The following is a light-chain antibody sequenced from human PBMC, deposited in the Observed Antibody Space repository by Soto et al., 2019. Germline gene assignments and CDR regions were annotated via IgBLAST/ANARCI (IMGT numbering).Light chain of an antibody. J-gene: IGKJ1*01. CDR2: GAS. CDR3: QQYNDWWT. CDR1: QSVGSD. V-gene: IGKV3-15*01. Sequence: EIVMTQSPATLSVSPGERATLSCRASQSVGSDLAWYQQKPGQAPRLLIFGASTRATGIPARFSGSGSGTEFAPTITSLQSEDFAVYYCQQYNDWWTFGQGTKV.